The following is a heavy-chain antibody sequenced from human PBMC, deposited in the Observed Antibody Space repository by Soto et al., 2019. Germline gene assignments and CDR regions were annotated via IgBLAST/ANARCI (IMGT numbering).Heavy chain of an antibody. CDR3: ARGPRGWFGELLLGPWFDP. CDR2: IYHSGST. Sequence: PSETLSLTCAVSGGSISSSNWWSWVRQPPGKGLEWIGEIYHSGSTNYNPSLKSRVTISVDKSKNQFSLKLSSVTAADTAVYYCARGPRGWFGELLLGPWFDPWGQGTLVTVSS. V-gene: IGHV4-4*02. D-gene: IGHD3-10*01. CDR1: GGSISSSNW. J-gene: IGHJ5*02.